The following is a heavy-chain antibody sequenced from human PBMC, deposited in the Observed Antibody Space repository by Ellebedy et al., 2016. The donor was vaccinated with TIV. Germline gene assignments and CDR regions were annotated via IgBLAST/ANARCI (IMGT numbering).Heavy chain of an antibody. Sequence: GESLKISCEVSGSTLGGYWMHWVRQAPGKGLVWVSRITTNDENYGDSVKGRFTVSRDNAKNTVYLQMNSLRAEDTAVYYCGRILGGSGSRSEAIDYWGQGSLVIVSS. CDR2: ITTNDE. D-gene: IGHD3-22*01. J-gene: IGHJ4*02. CDR3: GRILGGSGSRSEAIDY. CDR1: GSTLGGYW. V-gene: IGHV3-74*01.